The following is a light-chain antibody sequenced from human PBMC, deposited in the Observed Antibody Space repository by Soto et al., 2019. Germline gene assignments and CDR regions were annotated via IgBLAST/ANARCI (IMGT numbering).Light chain of an antibody. CDR3: QPYDTSLRYV. Sequence: QSVLTQPPSVSGAPGQRVTISCTGSSSNIGAGYDVHWYQQLPGTAPKLLIYGNSNRPSGVPDRFSGSKSGTSASLAITGLQAEDEAHYYCQPYDTSLRYVFGTGTKLTVL. J-gene: IGLJ1*01. CDR1: SSNIGAGYD. V-gene: IGLV1-40*01. CDR2: GNS.